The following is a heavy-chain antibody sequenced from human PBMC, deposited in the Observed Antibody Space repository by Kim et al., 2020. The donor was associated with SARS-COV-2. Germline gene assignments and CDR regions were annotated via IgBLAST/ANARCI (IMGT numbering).Heavy chain of an antibody. V-gene: IGHV3-33*01. J-gene: IGHJ4*02. CDR3: ARSRYNWKLGFTY. D-gene: IGHD1-20*01. Sequence: ADSVKGRFPISRDNSKYTLYLQMNSLRADDTAVYYCARSRYNWKLGFTYWGQGTLVTVSS.